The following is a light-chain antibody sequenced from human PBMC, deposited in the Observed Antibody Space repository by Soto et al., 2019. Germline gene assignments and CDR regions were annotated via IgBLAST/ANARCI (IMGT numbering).Light chain of an antibody. V-gene: IGKV1-39*01. CDR3: QQTYSTPGT. Sequence: DIQMTQSPTSLSASVGDRVSITCRASESINIYLNWYQKKSGEAPKLLIYAASSLQSGVPSRFSGSGAGTGFTLTISSLQPEDFATYYCQQTYSTPGTFGQGTKVE. CDR2: AAS. CDR1: ESINIY. J-gene: IGKJ1*01.